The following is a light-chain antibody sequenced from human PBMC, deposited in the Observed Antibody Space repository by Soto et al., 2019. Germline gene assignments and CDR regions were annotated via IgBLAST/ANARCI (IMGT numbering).Light chain of an antibody. V-gene: IGKV3-20*01. J-gene: IGKJ1*01. Sequence: EIVLTQSPGTLSLSPGERATLSCRASQSVSSSCLAWYQQKPAQAPRLLIYGASSRATGIPDRFSGSGSGTDFTLAISRLEPEDFAVYYCQQYGSSPWTFGQGTKVDIK. CDR1: QSVSSSC. CDR3: QQYGSSPWT. CDR2: GAS.